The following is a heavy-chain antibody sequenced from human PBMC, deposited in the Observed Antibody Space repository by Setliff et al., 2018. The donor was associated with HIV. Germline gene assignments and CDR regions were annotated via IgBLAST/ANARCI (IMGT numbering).Heavy chain of an antibody. D-gene: IGHD3-3*01. J-gene: IGHJ3*02. CDR3: ARQSGYTRGWDIFGLVAGSFDI. CDR1: DGSISSSSYC. V-gene: IGHV4-39*01. CDR2: IYYSGNT. Sequence: SETLSLTCNVSDGSISSSSYCWAWIRQPPGKGLEWIGTIYYSGNTYYRPSLKSRVTVSIDTSKNQFSLRLNSVTAADTAVYYCARQSGYTRGWDIFGLVAGSFDIWGQGTMVTRLL.